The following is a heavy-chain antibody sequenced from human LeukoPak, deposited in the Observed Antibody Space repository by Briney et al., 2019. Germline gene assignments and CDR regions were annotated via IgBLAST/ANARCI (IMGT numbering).Heavy chain of an antibody. D-gene: IGHD2-2*01. CDR3: AGYCSRTSCSDFDY. V-gene: IGHV3-48*01. CDR2: ISSSSSTI. Sequence: TGGSLRLSCAASGFTFSSYSMNWVRQAPGKGLEWISHISSSSSTIYYADSVKGRFTISRDNAKNSLYLQMNSLRADDTAVYYCAGYCSRTSCSDFDYWGQGTLVTVSS. CDR1: GFTFSSYS. J-gene: IGHJ4*02.